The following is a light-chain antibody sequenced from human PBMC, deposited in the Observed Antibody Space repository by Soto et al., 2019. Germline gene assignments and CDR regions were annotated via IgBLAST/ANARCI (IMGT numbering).Light chain of an antibody. CDR3: QGLTDYPIT. CDR2: AAS. Sequence: DIQLTQSPSFLSASVGDRVTITCRASQGISSYLAWYQQKPGKAPKFLIYAASTLQSGVPSRFSGSGSGTEFKLTISRLQPEDFATSYCQGLTDYPITFSQGTRLEIK. V-gene: IGKV1-9*01. J-gene: IGKJ5*01. CDR1: QGISSY.